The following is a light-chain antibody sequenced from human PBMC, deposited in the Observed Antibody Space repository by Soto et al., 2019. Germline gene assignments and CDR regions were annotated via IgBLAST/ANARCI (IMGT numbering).Light chain of an antibody. CDR3: QSFDRSLTAWV. V-gene: IGLV1-40*01. Sequence: QSLLTQPPSVSGAPGQRVTISCTGSSSNIGAGYDLHWYQQFPGAAPKLLIFAYTNRPSGVPDRFSGSKSGTSASLAITGLQADDEADYYCQSFDRSLTAWVFGGGTKLTVL. J-gene: IGLJ3*02. CDR2: AYT. CDR1: SSNIGAGYD.